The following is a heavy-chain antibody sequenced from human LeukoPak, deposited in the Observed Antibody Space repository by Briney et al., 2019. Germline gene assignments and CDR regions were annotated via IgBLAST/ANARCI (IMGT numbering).Heavy chain of an antibody. CDR2: IYYSGST. CDR3: VRDNYGWFDP. V-gene: IGHV4-59*01. Sequence: SETLSLTCTVSGGSISSYYWSWIRQPPGKGLEWIGYIYYSGSTNYNPSLKSRVTISVDTSKNQFSLKLSSVTAADTAVYYCVRDNYGWFDPWGQGTLVTVSA. D-gene: IGHD4-11*01. CDR1: GGSISSYY. J-gene: IGHJ5*02.